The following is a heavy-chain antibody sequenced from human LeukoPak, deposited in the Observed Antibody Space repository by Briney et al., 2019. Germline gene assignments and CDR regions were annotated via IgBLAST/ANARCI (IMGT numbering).Heavy chain of an antibody. D-gene: IGHD1-26*01. J-gene: IGHJ6*03. V-gene: IGHV3-23*01. CDR3: AKVAGATFDYYYYYMDV. CDR1: GFTFSSYA. CDR2: ISGSDGTT. Sequence: PGGSLRLSCAASGFTFSSYAMSWVRQAPGKGLEWVSSISGSDGTTYYADSVKGRFTISRDNSKYTLSLQMNSLRDDDTAVYYCAKVAGATFDYYYYYMDVWGKGTTVTVSS.